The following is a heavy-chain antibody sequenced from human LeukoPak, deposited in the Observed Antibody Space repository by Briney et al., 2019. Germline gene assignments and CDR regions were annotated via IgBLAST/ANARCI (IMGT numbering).Heavy chain of an antibody. Sequence: ASVKVSCKASGYTFTSYGISWVRQAPGQGLEWMGWINTNTVNPTYAQGFTGRFVFSLDTSVSTAYLQISSLKAEDTAVYYCARGSRVNYYYMDVWGKGTTVTVSS. CDR3: ARGSRVNYYYMDV. CDR1: GYTFTSYG. CDR2: INTNTVNP. J-gene: IGHJ6*03. D-gene: IGHD4-23*01. V-gene: IGHV7-4-1*02.